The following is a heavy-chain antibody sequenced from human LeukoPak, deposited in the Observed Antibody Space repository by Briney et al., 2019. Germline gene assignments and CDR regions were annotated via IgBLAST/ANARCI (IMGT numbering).Heavy chain of an antibody. CDR3: AKDRPTWPIDY. CDR2: ISGSGGGT. V-gene: IGHV3-23*01. Sequence: GGSLRLSCAASGFTFSTYAMSWVRQAAGKGLEWVSLISGSGGGTYYADSVKGRFTISRDNSKNTLYLQLNSLRVEDTAVYYCAKDRPTWPIDYWGQGTLVTVSS. D-gene: IGHD5-12*01. CDR1: GFTFSTYA. J-gene: IGHJ4*02.